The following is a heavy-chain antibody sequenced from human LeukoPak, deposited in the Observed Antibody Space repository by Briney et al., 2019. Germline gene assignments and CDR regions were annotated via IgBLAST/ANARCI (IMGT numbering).Heavy chain of an antibody. J-gene: IGHJ6*03. CDR3: ARDRHGYSYGFHRGYPDNNYMDV. V-gene: IGHV3-7*01. CDR1: GFTFSNYW. D-gene: IGHD5-18*01. CDR2: IKQDGSEK. Sequence: GGSLRLSCEASGFTFSNYWMSWVRQAPGKGLEWVANIKQDGSEKYYVDSVKGRFTISRDNAKNSLYLQMNSLRAEDTAVYYCARDRHGYSYGFHRGYPDNNYMDVWGKGTTATISS.